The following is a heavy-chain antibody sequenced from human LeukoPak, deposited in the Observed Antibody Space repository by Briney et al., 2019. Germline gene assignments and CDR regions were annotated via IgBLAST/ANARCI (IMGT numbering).Heavy chain of an antibody. CDR2: IYSSGS. Sequence: ASETLSLTCTVSGGSISSYYLSWIRQPAGKGLEWIGRIYSSGSNYNPSLKSRVTISADTSTNQVSLTLSSVTAADTAVYYCARDSGTTGEVKFDPWGQGTLVTVSS. D-gene: IGHD3-10*01. CDR3: ARDSGTTGEVKFDP. CDR1: GGSISSYY. J-gene: IGHJ5*02. V-gene: IGHV4-4*07.